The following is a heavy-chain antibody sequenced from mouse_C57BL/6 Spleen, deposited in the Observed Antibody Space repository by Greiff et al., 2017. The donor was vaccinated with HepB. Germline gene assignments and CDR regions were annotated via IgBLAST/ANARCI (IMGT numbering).Heavy chain of an antibody. CDR2: IWRGGST. V-gene: IGHV2-5*01. J-gene: IGHJ2*01. CDR3: AKNGNWVGVLDY. D-gene: IGHD4-1*01. CDR1: GFSLTSYG. Sequence: QVQLQQSGPGLVQPSQRLSITCTVSGFSLTSYGVHWVRQSPGKGLEWLGVIWRGGSTDYNAAFMSRLSITKDNSKSQVFFKMNSLQADDTAIYYCAKNGNWVGVLDYWGQGTTLTVSS.